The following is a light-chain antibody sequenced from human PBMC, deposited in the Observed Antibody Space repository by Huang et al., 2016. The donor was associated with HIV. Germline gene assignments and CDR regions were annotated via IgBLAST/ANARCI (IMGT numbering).Light chain of an antibody. J-gene: IGKJ5*01. CDR2: DAS. V-gene: IGKV3-11*01. CDR1: QRISNS. CDR3: QHRRTWPPVT. Sequence: EIVLTQSPATLSLSPGERATLSCRASQRISNSLIWYQRKPGQAPRLLIYDASNRATGIPARFSGRGAVTDFNLTISSLEPEDFAIYYCQHRRTWPPVTFGQGTRLDI.